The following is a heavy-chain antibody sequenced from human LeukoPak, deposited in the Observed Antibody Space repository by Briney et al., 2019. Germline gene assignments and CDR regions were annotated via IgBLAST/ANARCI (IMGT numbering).Heavy chain of an antibody. CDR3: ARDVLRYFDWLLNLDY. V-gene: IGHV1-18*01. J-gene: IGHJ4*02. CDR1: GYTFTSYG. D-gene: IGHD3-9*01. CDR2: ISAYNGNT. Sequence: ASVKVSCKASGYTFTSYGISWVRQAPGQGLEWMGWISAYNGNTNYAQKLQGRVTMTTDTSTSTAYMELRSLRSDDTAVYYCARDVLRYFDWLLNLDYWGQGTLVTVSS.